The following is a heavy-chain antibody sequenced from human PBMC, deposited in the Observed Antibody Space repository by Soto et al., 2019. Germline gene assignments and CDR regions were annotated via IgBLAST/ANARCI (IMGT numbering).Heavy chain of an antibody. CDR1: GFTFSSHG. CDR2: IWYDGSNK. V-gene: IGHV3-33*01. J-gene: IGHJ4*02. CDR3: VRDGWYSIQAPY. D-gene: IGHD6-19*01. Sequence: QVQLVESGGGVVQPGRSLRLYCAASGFTFSSHGMHWVRQAPGKGLECVAVIWYDGSNKYYADSVKGRFTISRDDSKYMVYLQMNSLRAEATAVYYCVRDGWYSIQAPYWGQGTLVTVSS.